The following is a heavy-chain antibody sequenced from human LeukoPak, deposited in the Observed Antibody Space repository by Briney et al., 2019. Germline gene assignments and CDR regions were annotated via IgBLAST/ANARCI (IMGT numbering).Heavy chain of an antibody. V-gene: IGHV3-7*04. CDR2: IKYDGSEK. Sequence: GGSLRLSCAASGFTFSDYYMDWVRQAPGKGLEWVANIKYDGSEKYYVDSVRGRFTISRDNAKNSLYLQMNSLTPEDTAVYFCAKDCRGGSCYDYWGQGTLVTVSS. D-gene: IGHD2-15*01. CDR1: GFTFSDYY. J-gene: IGHJ4*02. CDR3: AKDCRGGSCYDY.